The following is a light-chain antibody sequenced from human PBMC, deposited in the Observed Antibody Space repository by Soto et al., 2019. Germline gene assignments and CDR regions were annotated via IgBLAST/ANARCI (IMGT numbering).Light chain of an antibody. J-gene: IGKJ4*01. V-gene: IGKV3-11*01. Sequence: EIVVTQSPGTLSLSPGERATLSCRASQSVSSRLAWYQQKPGQAPRLLIYDASNRATGIPARFSGSGSGTDFTLTINSLEPEDVAVYYCQQRSYLFTFGGGTKVDIK. CDR1: QSVSSR. CDR2: DAS. CDR3: QQRSYLFT.